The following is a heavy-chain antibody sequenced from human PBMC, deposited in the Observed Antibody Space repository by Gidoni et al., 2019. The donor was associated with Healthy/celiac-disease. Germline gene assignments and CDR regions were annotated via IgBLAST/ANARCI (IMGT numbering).Heavy chain of an antibody. Sequence: VQLLESGAGLGQPGRSLRLSCSASDFTFDDYAMHLVRQAPGKGLELVSGISWNSGSIGYADSGKGRFTISRDNAKISLYLQMNSLRAEDTALYYCANESSPYYYYYGMDVWGQVTTVTVSS. D-gene: IGHD3-16*02. CDR3: ANESSPYYYYYGMDV. V-gene: IGHV3-9*01. CDR1: DFTFDDYA. J-gene: IGHJ6*01. CDR2: ISWNSGSI.